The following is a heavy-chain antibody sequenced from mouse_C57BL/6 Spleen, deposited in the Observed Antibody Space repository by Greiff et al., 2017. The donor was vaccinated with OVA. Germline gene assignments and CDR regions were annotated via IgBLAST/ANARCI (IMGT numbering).Heavy chain of an antibody. V-gene: IGHV1-72*01. J-gene: IGHJ4*01. CDR1: GYTFTSYW. CDR2: IDPNSGGT. D-gene: IGHD2-4*01. CDR3: ASMITTEDYYAMDY. Sequence: QVQLQQPGAELVKPGASVKLSCKASGYTFTSYWMHWVKQRPGRGLEWIGRIDPNSGGTKYNEKFKSKATLTVDKPSSTAYMQLSSLTSEDSAVYYCASMITTEDYYAMDYWGQGTSVTVSS.